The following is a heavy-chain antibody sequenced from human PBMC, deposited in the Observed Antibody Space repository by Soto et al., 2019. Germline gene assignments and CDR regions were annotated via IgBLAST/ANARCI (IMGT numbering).Heavy chain of an antibody. CDR3: AKGNNLEWFLSQIAY. J-gene: IGHJ4*02. D-gene: IGHD3-3*01. Sequence: EVQLLDFGGDLVQPGGSLRLSCAASGFTFSNYVMSWVRQAPGKGLEWVSAISGSGGSTYSADSVKGRFTISRDNSKNTLYLQMDSLRAEDTAVYYCAKGNNLEWFLSQIAYWGQGTLVTVSS. CDR2: ISGSGGST. CDR1: GFTFSNYV. V-gene: IGHV3-23*01.